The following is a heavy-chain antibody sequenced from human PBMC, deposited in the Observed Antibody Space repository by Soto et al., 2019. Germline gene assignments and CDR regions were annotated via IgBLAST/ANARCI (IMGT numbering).Heavy chain of an antibody. D-gene: IGHD2-15*01. CDR1: GASISSYY. CDR2: IYNTGST. CDR3: ARARGARYFDY. J-gene: IGHJ4*02. V-gene: IGHV4-59*08. Sequence: SETLSLTCTVSGASISSYYWRWIRQPPGKRLEWIGYIYNTGSTKYNPSLKSRVSISVDTSKNRLSLKLNSVTAADTAVYYCARARGARYFDYWGQGTLVTVSS.